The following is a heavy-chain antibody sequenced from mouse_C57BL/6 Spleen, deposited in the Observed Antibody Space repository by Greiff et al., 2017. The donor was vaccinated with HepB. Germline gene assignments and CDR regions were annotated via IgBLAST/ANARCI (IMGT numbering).Heavy chain of an antibody. V-gene: IGHV1-54*01. CDR2: INPGSGGT. Sequence: VQLQQSGAELVRPGTSVKVSCKASGYAFTNYLIEWVKQRPGQGLEWIGVINPGSGGTNYNEKFKGKATLTADKSSSTAYMQLSSLTSEDSAVYVCARSTTVEGFYFDYWGQGTTLTVSS. CDR1: GYAFTNYL. J-gene: IGHJ2*01. CDR3: ARSTTVEGFYFDY. D-gene: IGHD1-1*01.